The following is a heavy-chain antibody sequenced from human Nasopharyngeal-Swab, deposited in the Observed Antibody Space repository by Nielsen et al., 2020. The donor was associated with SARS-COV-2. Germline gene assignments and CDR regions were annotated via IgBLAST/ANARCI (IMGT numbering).Heavy chain of an antibody. V-gene: IGHV4-34*01. J-gene: IGHJ6*03. CDR1: GGSFSGYY. Sequence: GSLRLSCAVYGGSFSGYYWSWIRQPPGKGLEWIGEINHSGSTNYNPSLKSRVTISVGTSKNQFSLKLSSVTAADTAVYYCARKFYYYYYYMDVWGKGTTVTVSS. CDR2: INHSGST. CDR3: ARKFYYYYYYMDV.